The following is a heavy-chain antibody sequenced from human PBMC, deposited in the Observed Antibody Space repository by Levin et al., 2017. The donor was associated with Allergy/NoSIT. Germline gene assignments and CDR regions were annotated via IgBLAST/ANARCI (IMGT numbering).Heavy chain of an antibody. D-gene: IGHD5-12*01. CDR1: GFTFSNYA. J-gene: IGHJ4*02. CDR2: LSGSGGST. Sequence: GESLKISCAASGFTFSNYAMSWVRQAPGKGLEWVSALSGSGGSTYYADSVKGRFTISRDNSKNTLYLQLNSLRAEDTAVYYCAKEISSAYRDYDGIFDYWGQGTLVTVSS. CDR3: AKEISSAYRDYDGIFDY. V-gene: IGHV3-23*01.